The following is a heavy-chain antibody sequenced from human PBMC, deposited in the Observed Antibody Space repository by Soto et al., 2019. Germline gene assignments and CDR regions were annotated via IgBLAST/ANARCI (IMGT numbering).Heavy chain of an antibody. CDR3: AREVSGYCSGGSCYYFDY. J-gene: IGHJ4*02. CDR2: ISYDESNK. CDR1: AFSFSSYV. D-gene: IGHD2-15*01. V-gene: IGHV3-30-3*01. Sequence: QVQLVESGGGVVQPGRSLRLSCAASAFSFSSYVMHWVRQAPGKGLEWVAVISYDESNKSYADSVKGRFTISRDNSKNTLYLQMNSLSPEDTAVYYCAREVSGYCSGGSCYYFDYWGQGTLVTVSS.